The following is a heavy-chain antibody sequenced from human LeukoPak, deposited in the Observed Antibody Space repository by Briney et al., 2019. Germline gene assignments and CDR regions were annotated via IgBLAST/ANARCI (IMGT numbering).Heavy chain of an antibody. Sequence: PGGSLRLSCAASGFTLSTYWMNWVRQAPGKGLEWVASTSTKEDGSERYYIDSVRGRFTISRDNSKNSQYLQMNSLTAEDTAVYYCARISLPGIAVGGIDYWGQGTLVTVSS. CDR3: ARISLPGIAVGGIDY. V-gene: IGHV3-7*02. J-gene: IGHJ4*02. CDR2: TSTKEDGSER. D-gene: IGHD6-19*01. CDR1: GFTLSTYW.